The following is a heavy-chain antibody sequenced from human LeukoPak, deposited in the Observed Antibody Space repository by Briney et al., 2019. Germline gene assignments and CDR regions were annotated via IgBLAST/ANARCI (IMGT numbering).Heavy chain of an antibody. CDR3: AREWIGNGWSAFDY. CDR2: IWYDGTNE. V-gene: IGHV3-33*01. Sequence: GGSLRLSCAASGFTFSTYGMHWVRQAPGKGLEWVALIWYDGTNEHYADSVKGRFTISRDNSKNTLWLQMNSLGADDTAVHYCAREWIGNGWSAFDYWGQGTLLTVSS. J-gene: IGHJ4*02. CDR1: GFTFSTYG. D-gene: IGHD6-19*01.